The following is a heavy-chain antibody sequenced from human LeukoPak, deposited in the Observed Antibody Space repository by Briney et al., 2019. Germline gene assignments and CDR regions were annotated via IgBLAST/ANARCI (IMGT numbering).Heavy chain of an antibody. Sequence: GGSLRLSCAASGFTFSSYWMSWVRQAPGKGLEWVANIKQDGSEKYYVDSVKGRFTISRDNAKNSLYLQMNSLRAEDTAVYYCAREIVVQYYDSSDYWGQGTLVTVSS. D-gene: IGHD3-22*01. V-gene: IGHV3-7*01. CDR2: IKQDGSEK. J-gene: IGHJ4*02. CDR3: AREIVVQYYDSSDY. CDR1: GFTFSSYW.